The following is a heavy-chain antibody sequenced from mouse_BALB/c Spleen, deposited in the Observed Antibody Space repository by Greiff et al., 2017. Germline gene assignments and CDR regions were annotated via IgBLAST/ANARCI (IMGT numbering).Heavy chain of an antibody. CDR2: INPSTGYT. V-gene: IGHV1-7*01. CDR1: GYTFTSYW. J-gene: IGHJ3*01. Sequence: QVQLKQSGAELAKPGASVKMSCKASGYTFTSYWMHWVKQRPGQGLEWIGYINPSTGYTEYNQKFKDKATLTADKSSSTAYMQLSSLTSEDSAVYYCARLGGAFAYWGQGTLVTVSA. CDR3: ARLGGAFAY.